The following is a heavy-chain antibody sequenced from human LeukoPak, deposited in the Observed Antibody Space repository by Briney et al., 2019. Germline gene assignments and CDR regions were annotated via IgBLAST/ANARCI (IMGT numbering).Heavy chain of an antibody. CDR3: ATIVSDSSGWYYFDH. CDR1: GFTVSSKY. J-gene: IGHJ4*02. V-gene: IGHV3-66*01. CDR2: INSGGTT. Sequence: PGGSLRLSCAASGFTVSSKYMAWVRQAPGKGLEWVSFINSGGTTYYADSVKGRFTISRDYSKNTLNLQMNSLRAEDTAVYYCATIVSDSSGWYYFDHWGQGALVTVSS. D-gene: IGHD6-19*01.